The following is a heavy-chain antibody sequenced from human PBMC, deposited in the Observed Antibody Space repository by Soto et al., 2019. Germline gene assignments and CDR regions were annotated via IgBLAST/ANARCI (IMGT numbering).Heavy chain of an antibody. V-gene: IGHV1-69*13. J-gene: IGHJ6*02. D-gene: IGHD1-7*01. Sequence: SVKVSCKASGGTFSSYAISWVRQAPGQGLEWMGGIIPIFGTANYAQKFQGRVTITADESTSTAYMELSSLRSEDTAVYYCRTNAPYYYYGMDVWGQGTTVTVSS. CDR1: GGTFSSYA. CDR3: RTNAPYYYYGMDV. CDR2: IIPIFGTA.